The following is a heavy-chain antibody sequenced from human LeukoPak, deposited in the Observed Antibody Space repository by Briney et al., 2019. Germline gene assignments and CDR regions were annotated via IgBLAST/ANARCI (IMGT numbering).Heavy chain of an antibody. CDR1: GYTFTSYA. D-gene: IGHD2-2*01. V-gene: IGHV1-69*13. J-gene: IGHJ6*03. CDR3: ARDPPPSYCSSTSCHTYYMDV. CDR2: IIPIFGTA. Sequence: SVKVSCKASGYTFTSYAMNWVRQAPGQGLEWMGGIIPIFGTANYAQKFQGRVTITADESTSTAYMELSSLRSEDTAVYYCARDPPPSYCSSTSCHTYYMDVWGKGTTVTVSS.